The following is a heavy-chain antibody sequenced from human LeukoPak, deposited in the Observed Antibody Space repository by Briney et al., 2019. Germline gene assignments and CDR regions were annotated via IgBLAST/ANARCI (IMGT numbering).Heavy chain of an antibody. CDR2: ISESGSGT. CDR1: GLTFSRYA. CDR3: AKGLVTSPMLV. J-gene: IGHJ4*02. Sequence: PGGSLRLSCAVSGLTFSRYAMSWVRQAPGKGLEWVSAISESGSGTYYADSVKGRFTISRDNSKDTLSLQMNSLRAEDTAVYYCAKGLVTSPMLVWGQGTLVTVSS. V-gene: IGHV3-23*01. D-gene: IGHD4-23*01.